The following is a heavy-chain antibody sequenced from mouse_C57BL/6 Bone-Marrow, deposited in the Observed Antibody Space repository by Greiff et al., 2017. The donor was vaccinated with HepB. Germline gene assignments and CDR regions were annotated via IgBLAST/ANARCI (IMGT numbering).Heavy chain of an antibody. CDR3: ARIVYYYGPYYFDY. Sequence: VQLQQPGAELVKPGASVKMSCKASGYTFTSYWITWVKQRPGQGLEWIGDIYPGSGSTNYNEKFKSKATLTVDTSSSTAYMQLSSLTSEDSAVYYCARIVYYYGPYYFDYWGQGTTLTVSS. D-gene: IGHD1-1*01. CDR2: IYPGSGST. V-gene: IGHV1-55*01. CDR1: GYTFTSYW. J-gene: IGHJ2*01.